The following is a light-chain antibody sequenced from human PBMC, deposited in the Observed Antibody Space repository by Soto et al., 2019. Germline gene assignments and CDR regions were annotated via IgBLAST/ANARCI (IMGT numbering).Light chain of an antibody. CDR1: SSDVGDDNY. J-gene: IGLJ3*02. Sequence: QSALTQPRSVSGSPGQSVTISCTGTSSDVGDDNYVSWYQQYPGKAPKLVIYDVSKRPSGVPDRFSGSMSGNTASLTISGLQAEDEADYYCFSVAGSYTFWVFGGGTKLTVL. CDR2: DVS. V-gene: IGLV2-11*01. CDR3: FSVAGSYTFWV.